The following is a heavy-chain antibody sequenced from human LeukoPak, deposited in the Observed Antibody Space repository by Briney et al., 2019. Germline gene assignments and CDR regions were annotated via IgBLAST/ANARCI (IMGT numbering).Heavy chain of an antibody. J-gene: IGHJ3*02. D-gene: IGHD2-2*02. Sequence: ASVKVSCKASGYTFTGYYMHWVRQAPGQGLEWMGCINPNSGGTNYAQKFQGRVAMTRDTSISTAYMELSRLRSDDTAVYYCARVGEEVVVPAAISDAFDIWGQGRMVTVSS. V-gene: IGHV1-2*02. CDR2: INPNSGGT. CDR1: GYTFTGYY. CDR3: ARVGEEVVVPAAISDAFDI.